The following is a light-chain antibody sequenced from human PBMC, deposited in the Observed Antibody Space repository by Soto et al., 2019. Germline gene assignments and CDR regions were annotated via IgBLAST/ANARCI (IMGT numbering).Light chain of an antibody. CDR2: DAS. J-gene: IGKJ1*01. V-gene: IGKV3-11*01. CDR1: QSVSSY. Sequence: EIVLTQSPATLSLYPGERATLSCRASQSVSSYLAWYQQNPGQAPRLLIYDASNRATGIPARFSGSGSGTDFTLTISSLEPEDFAVYYCQQRSNWPWTFGQGTKVEIK. CDR3: QQRSNWPWT.